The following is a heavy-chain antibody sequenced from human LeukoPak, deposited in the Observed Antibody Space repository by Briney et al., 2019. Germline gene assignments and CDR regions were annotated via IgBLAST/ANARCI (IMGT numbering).Heavy chain of an antibody. CDR3: AKGRGYSYGEGLDY. CDR2: ISGSGGST. D-gene: IGHD5-18*01. CDR1: GFTFSSYA. J-gene: IGHJ4*02. Sequence: GGSLRLSCAASGFTFSSYAMSWVRQAPGKGLEWVSAISGSGGSTYYANSVKGRFTISRDNSKNTLYLQMNSLRAEDTAVYYCAKGRGYSYGEGLDYWGQGTLVTVSS. V-gene: IGHV3-23*01.